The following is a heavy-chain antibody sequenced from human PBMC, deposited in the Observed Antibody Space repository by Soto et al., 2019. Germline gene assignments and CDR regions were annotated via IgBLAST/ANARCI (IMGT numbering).Heavy chain of an antibody. CDR3: ARWGPYYYDSSGYTGNWFDP. CDR1: GYTFTSYA. Sequence: QVQLVQSGAEVKKPGASVKVSCKASGYTFTSYAMHWVRQAPGQRLEWMGWINAGNGNTKYSQKFQGRVTITRDTSASTDYMELSSLRSEDTAVYYCARWGPYYYDSSGYTGNWFDPGAREPWSPSPQ. J-gene: IGHJ5*02. V-gene: IGHV1-3*01. D-gene: IGHD3-22*01. CDR2: INAGNGNT.